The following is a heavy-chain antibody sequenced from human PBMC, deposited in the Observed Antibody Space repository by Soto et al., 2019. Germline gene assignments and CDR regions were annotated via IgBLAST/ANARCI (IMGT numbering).Heavy chain of an antibody. CDR1: GFTFSSYA. CDR2: ISYDGSNK. D-gene: IGHD5-18*01. CDR3: ARVSIQLWYYFDY. Sequence: GGSLRLSCAASGFTFSSYAMHWVRQAPGKGLEWVAVISYDGSNKYYADSVKGRFTISRDNSKNTLYLQMNSLRAEDTAVYYCARVSIQLWYYFDYWGQGTLVTVSS. V-gene: IGHV3-30-3*01. J-gene: IGHJ4*02.